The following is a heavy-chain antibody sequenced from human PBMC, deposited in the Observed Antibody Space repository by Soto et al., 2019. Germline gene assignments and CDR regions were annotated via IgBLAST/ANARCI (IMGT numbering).Heavy chain of an antibody. Sequence: QVQLQESGPGLVKPSQTLSPTCTVSGGSISTGGYYWSWIRQHPGRGLEWIGYIYHSGMTYSNPSLQSRVAISIDTSKHQFSLKLSSVTAADTAVYYCATVRWELHDAFDIWGQGTMVSVSS. D-gene: IGHD1-26*01. J-gene: IGHJ3*02. CDR1: GGSISTGGYY. CDR2: IYHSGMT. V-gene: IGHV4-31*03. CDR3: ATVRWELHDAFDI.